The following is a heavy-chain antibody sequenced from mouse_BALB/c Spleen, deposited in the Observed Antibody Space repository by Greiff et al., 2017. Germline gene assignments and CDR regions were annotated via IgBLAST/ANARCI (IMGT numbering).Heavy chain of an antibody. CDR2: ISSGGGST. J-gene: IGHJ4*01. CDR3: ARHGPYGNYLYYAMDY. Sequence: EVQLVESGGGLVKPGGSLKLSCAASGFAFSSYDMSWVRQTPEKRLEWVAYISSGGGSTYYPDTVKGRFTISRDNAKNTLYLQMSSLKSEDTAMYYCARHGPYGNYLYYAMDYWGQGTSVTVSS. V-gene: IGHV5-12-1*01. CDR1: GFAFSSYD. D-gene: IGHD2-10*02.